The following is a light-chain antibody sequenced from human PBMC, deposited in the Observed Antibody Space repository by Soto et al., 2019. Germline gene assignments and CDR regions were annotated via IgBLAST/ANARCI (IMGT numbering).Light chain of an antibody. V-gene: IGKV3-20*01. CDR1: QSVSIH. CDR3: QQYGSSPIT. Sequence: EIVLTQSPATLSLSPGEGPTLSCRASQSVSIHLAWYQQKGGQAPRLLIYDTSNRATGIPARFSGSGSGTDFTLTISRLEPEDFAVYYCQQYGSSPITFGQGTRLEI. CDR2: DTS. J-gene: IGKJ5*01.